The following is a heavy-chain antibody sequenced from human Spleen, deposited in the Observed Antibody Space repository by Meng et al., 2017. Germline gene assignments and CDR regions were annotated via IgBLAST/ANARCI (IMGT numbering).Heavy chain of an antibody. CDR2: ISYDGSNK. D-gene: IGHD2-2*01. CDR3: ARDPVDQLLHNYATDV. V-gene: IGHV3-30*07. J-gene: IGHJ6*02. Sequence: GESLKISCAASGFTFSSYAMHWVRQAPGKGLEWVAVISYDGSNKYYADSVKGRFTISRDNSKNTLYLQMNSLRVEDTAVYYCARDPVDQLLHNYATDVWGQGTTVTVSS. CDR1: GFTFSSYA.